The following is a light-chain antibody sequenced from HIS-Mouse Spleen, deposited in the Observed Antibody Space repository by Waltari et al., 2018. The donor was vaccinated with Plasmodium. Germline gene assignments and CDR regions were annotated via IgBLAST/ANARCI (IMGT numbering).Light chain of an antibody. J-gene: IGLJ6*01. CDR1: ALPKKY. V-gene: IGLV3-16*01. Sequence: SYELTQPPSVSVSLGQMARITCSGEALPKKYAYWYQQKPGQFPVLGIYKDSERPSGIPGRFSGSSSGTIVTLTISGVQAEDEADYYCLSADSSGTYQVFGSGTKVTVL. CDR2: KDS. CDR3: LSADSSGTYQV.